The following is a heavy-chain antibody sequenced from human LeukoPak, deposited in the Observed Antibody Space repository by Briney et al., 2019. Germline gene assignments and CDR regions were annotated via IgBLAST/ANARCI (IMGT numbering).Heavy chain of an antibody. D-gene: IGHD1-26*01. Sequence: SVKVSCKASGGTFITFAISWVRQVPGQGLEWMGGIIPIFGTAKYAQRFQGRVTISADESTTTAYMELTSLRSEDTAVYYCARIVGATIWRGAFDIWGQGTMVTVSS. CDR2: IIPIFGTA. V-gene: IGHV1-69*13. J-gene: IGHJ3*02. CDR3: ARIVGATIWRGAFDI. CDR1: GGTFITFA.